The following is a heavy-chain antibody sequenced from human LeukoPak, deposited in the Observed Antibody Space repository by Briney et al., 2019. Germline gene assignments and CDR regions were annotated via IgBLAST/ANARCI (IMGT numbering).Heavy chain of an antibody. V-gene: IGHV4-34*01. CDR3: ARVGGIAAAIDP. CDR2: INHSGST. Sequence: SETLSLTCAVYGGSFSAYYWSWIRQPPGKGLEWIGEINHSGSTSYNPSLKSRVTISVDTSKNQFSLKLSSVTAADTAVYYCARVGGIAAAIDPWGQGTLVTVSS. CDR1: GGSFSAYY. D-gene: IGHD6-13*01. J-gene: IGHJ5*02.